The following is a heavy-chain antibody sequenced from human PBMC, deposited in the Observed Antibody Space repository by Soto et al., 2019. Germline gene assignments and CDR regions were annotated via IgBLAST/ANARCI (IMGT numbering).Heavy chain of an antibody. J-gene: IGHJ5*02. D-gene: IGHD6-13*01. CDR2: IYYTGIT. CDR1: GGSISRYY. CDR3: ARATIAAAGTGRFDP. Sequence: QVQLQESGPGLVKPSETLSLTCTVSGGSISRYYWSWIRQPPGRGLEWIGYIYYTGITNYNPSLKSRVTISVDTSKNQFSLKLSSVTAADTAVYYCARATIAAAGTGRFDPWGQGTLVTVSS. V-gene: IGHV4-59*01.